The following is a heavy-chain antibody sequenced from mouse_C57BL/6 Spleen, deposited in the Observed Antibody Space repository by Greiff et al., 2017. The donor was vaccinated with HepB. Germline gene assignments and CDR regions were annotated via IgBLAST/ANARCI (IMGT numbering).Heavy chain of an antibody. Sequence: EVQRVESGGGLVKPGGSLKLSCAASGFTFSSYAMSWVRQTPEKRLEWVATISDGGSYTYYPDNVKGRFTISRDNAKNNLYLQMSHLKSEDTAMYYCARDWGQRRLRYFDVWGTGTTVTVSS. CDR2: ISDGGSYT. CDR1: GFTFSSYA. CDR3: ARDWGQRRLRYFDV. D-gene: IGHD3-2*02. J-gene: IGHJ1*03. V-gene: IGHV5-4*01.